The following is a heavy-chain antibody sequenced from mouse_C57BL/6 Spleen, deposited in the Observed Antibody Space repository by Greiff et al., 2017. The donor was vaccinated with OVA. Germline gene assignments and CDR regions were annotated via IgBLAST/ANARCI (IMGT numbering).Heavy chain of an antibody. J-gene: IGHJ2*01. CDR3: ARVYYDLYYFDY. Sequence: EVQLVESEGGLVQPGSSMKLSCTASGFTFSDYYMAWVRQVPEKGLEWVANINYDGSSTYYLDSLKSRFIISRDNAKNILYLQMSSLKSEDTATYYCARVYYDLYYFDYWGQGTTLTVSS. D-gene: IGHD2-4*01. CDR1: GFTFSDYY. V-gene: IGHV5-16*01. CDR2: INYDGSST.